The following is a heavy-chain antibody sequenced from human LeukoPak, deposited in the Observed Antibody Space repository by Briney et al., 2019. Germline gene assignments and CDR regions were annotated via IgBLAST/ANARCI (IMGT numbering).Heavy chain of an antibody. Sequence: PGGSPRLSCAASRFTLSTDWMSWVRQAPGKGLEWVAHIKQDGSQEYYVDSVKGRFTISRDSAKNSLYLQMNSLRAEDTAVYYCARGVPYDSWSGPHYSDYWGQGTLVTVSS. CDR2: IKQDGSQE. J-gene: IGHJ4*02. CDR1: RFTLSTDW. V-gene: IGHV3-7*01. D-gene: IGHD3-3*01. CDR3: ARGVPYDSWSGPHYSDY.